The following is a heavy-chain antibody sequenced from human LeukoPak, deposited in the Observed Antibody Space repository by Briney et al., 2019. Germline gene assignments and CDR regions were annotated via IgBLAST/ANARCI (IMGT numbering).Heavy chain of an antibody. CDR3: TRGSGYSYGYRPSFYYYMDV. Sequence: PGGSLRLSHAPSGITFSNYSTNWVRQAPGKGLEWVSYISSSGRTIYYADSVKGRFTISRDNAKNSLYLQMNSLRAEDTAVYYCTRGSGYSYGYRPSFYYYMDVWGKGTTVTVSS. CDR2: ISSSGRTI. CDR1: GITFSNYS. V-gene: IGHV3-48*01. J-gene: IGHJ6*03. D-gene: IGHD5-18*01.